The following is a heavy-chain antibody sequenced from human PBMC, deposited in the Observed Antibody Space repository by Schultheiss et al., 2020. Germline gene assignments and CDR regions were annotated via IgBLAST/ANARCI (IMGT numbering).Heavy chain of an antibody. J-gene: IGHJ6*03. CDR3: ARDGLITEGIYHYYMDV. CDR1: GFTFSSYA. V-gene: IGHV3-33*08. D-gene: IGHD3/OR15-3a*01. CDR2: IWYDGSNK. Sequence: GGSLRLSCAASGFTFSSYAMSWVRQAPGKGLEWVAVIWYDGSNKYYADSVKGRFTISRDNSKNTLYLQMNSLRAEDMGVYYCARDGLITEGIYHYYMDVWGKGTTVTVSS.